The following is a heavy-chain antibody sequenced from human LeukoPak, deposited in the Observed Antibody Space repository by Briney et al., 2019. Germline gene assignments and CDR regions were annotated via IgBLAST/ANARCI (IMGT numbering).Heavy chain of an antibody. CDR2: INHSGST. V-gene: IGHV4-34*01. J-gene: IGHJ5*02. Sequence: SETLSLTCAVYGGSFSGYYWSWIRQPPGKGLEWIGEINHSGSTNYNPSLKSRVTISVDTSKNQFSLKLSSVTAADTAVYYCARDRRVYYGSGSYTANWFDPWGQGTLVTVSS. CDR3: ARDRRVYYGSGSYTANWFDP. CDR1: GGSFSGYY. D-gene: IGHD3-10*01.